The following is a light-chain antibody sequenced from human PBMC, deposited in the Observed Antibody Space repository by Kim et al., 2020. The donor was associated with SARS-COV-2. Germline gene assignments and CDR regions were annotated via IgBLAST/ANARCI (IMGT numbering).Light chain of an antibody. J-gene: IGKJ1*01. CDR2: GAS. V-gene: IGKV3-20*01. CDR3: QQYHSSPRT. Sequence: LFPGERATLSGWASQSVSSRFLAWYQQKPGQTPRLLVWGASNRAGGIPDRFSGSGSGTDFILTISRLEPEDFAVYYCQQYHSSPRTFGQGTKLEI. CDR1: QSVSSRF.